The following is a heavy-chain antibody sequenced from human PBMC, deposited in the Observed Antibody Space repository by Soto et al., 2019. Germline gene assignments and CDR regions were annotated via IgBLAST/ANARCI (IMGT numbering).Heavy chain of an antibody. J-gene: IGHJ6*02. Sequence: SETLSLTCTVSGGSISGYYWSWIRQPPGKGLEWIGYMYNTGSTVYNPSFKSRVTISVDTSRNQFSLKLNSVTAADTAVYYCARDLWGYCGTDCYPLDVWGQGTTVTVSS. D-gene: IGHD2-21*02. CDR3: ARDLWGYCGTDCYPLDV. CDR1: GGSISGYY. CDR2: MYNTGST. V-gene: IGHV4-59*01.